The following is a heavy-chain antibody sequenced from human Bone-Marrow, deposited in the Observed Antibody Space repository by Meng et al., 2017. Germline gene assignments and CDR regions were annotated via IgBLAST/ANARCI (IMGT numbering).Heavy chain of an antibody. CDR1: GGSISTSDW. Sequence: QVQLQESGPGLVKPSGTLSLNCAVSGGSISTSDWWSWVRPPPGKGLEWIGEIQHSGSTNYNPSLQSRVTISVDKSRNQFSLKLSSVTAADTAVYYCARIPDYDTSASWGQGSLVTVSS. CDR3: ARIPDYDTSAS. CDR2: IQHSGST. D-gene: IGHD3-22*01. V-gene: IGHV4-4*02. J-gene: IGHJ5*02.